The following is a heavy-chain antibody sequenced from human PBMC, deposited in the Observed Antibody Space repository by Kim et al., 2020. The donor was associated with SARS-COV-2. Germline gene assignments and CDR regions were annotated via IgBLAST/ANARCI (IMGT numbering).Heavy chain of an antibody. Sequence: SETLSLTCTVSGGSISSYYWSWIRQPPGEGLEWIGYIYYSGSTNYNPSLKSRVTISVDTSKNQFSLKLSSVTAADTAVYYCARGSGRALYYYYYGMDVWGQGTTVTVSS. CDR3: ARGSGRALYYYYYGMDV. J-gene: IGHJ6*02. CDR1: GGSISSYY. CDR2: IYYSGST. V-gene: IGHV4-59*13. D-gene: IGHD3-10*01.